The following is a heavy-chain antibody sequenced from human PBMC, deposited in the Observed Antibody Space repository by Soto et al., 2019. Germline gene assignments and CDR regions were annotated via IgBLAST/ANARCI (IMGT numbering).Heavy chain of an antibody. Sequence: ASVKVSCKTSGYTFSSYGISWVRQAPGQGLEWMGWISANNGDTNYAQKLQGRVTMTTDTSTSTAYMELSSLRSDDTAVYYCARLEEGVSGTLNFWGQGTLVTVSS. D-gene: IGHD6-19*01. CDR3: ARLEEGVSGTLNF. CDR2: ISANNGDT. CDR1: GYTFSSYG. V-gene: IGHV1-18*01. J-gene: IGHJ4*02.